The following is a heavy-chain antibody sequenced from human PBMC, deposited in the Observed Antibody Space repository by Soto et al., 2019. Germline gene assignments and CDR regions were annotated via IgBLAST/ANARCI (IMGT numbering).Heavy chain of an antibody. Sequence: VQVLESGGGLVQPGWSLRLSCAASGFSFSTYDMSWVRQSPGKGLDWVSVIIGSDGSTYYAHSVKGRFTISRDNSKNTLYRQMSGRRVDDTAVYYCTKGAHLDYWGPGTLVIVSS. V-gene: IGHV3-23*01. J-gene: IGHJ4*02. CDR1: GFSFSTYD. CDR2: IIGSDGST. CDR3: TKGAHLDY.